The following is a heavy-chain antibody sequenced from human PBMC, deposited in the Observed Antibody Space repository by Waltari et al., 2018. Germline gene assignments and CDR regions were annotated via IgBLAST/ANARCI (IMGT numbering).Heavy chain of an antibody. Sequence: ELQLVESGGGSVQPGESLRLSCTASELTLSGFWVSWVRQAPGKGLEWVANIKADGSEKYYVDSVKGRFTISRDDAKNSLFLQMNRLRVEDTAVYYCVGPRGVTGTTPFAHWGQGTLVSVAS. CDR2: IKADGSEK. V-gene: IGHV3-7*01. CDR3: VGPRGVTGTTPFAH. CDR1: ELTLSGFW. J-gene: IGHJ4*02. D-gene: IGHD1-1*01.